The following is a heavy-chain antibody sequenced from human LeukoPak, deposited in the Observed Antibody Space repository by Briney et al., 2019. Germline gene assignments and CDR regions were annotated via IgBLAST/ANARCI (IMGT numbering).Heavy chain of an antibody. J-gene: IGHJ4*02. D-gene: IGHD3-10*01. V-gene: IGHV1-18*04. CDR3: ARSAYYYGSGSPGTDY. Sequence: GSVKVSCKASGYTFTGYYMHWVRQAPGQGLEWMGWISAYNGNTNYAQKLQGRVTMTTDTSTSTAYMELRSLRSDDTAVYYCARSAYYYGSGSPGTDYWGQGTLVTVSS. CDR1: GYTFTGYY. CDR2: ISAYNGNT.